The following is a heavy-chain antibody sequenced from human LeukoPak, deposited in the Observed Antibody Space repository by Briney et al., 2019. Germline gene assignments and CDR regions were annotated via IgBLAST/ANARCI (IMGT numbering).Heavy chain of an antibody. V-gene: IGHV1-2*02. J-gene: IGHJ3*02. D-gene: IGHD5-24*01. CDR3: ARRSNYDGFDI. Sequence: ASVKVSCKASGYTFTAYYIHWVRQAPGQGLEWMGWINPQRGGTKYARKFQGRVTMTRDTSISTASMELSRLRSDDTAVYYCARRSNYDGFDIWGQGTMVTVSS. CDR2: INPQRGGT. CDR1: GYTFTAYY.